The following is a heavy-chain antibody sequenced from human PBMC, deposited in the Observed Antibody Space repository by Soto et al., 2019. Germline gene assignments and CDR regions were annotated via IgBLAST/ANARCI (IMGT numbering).Heavy chain of an antibody. CDR1: GGSISSGDYY. D-gene: IGHD6-13*01. CDR2: IYYSGST. V-gene: IGHV4-30-4*01. CDR3: ARDSSSWPNWFDP. Sequence: PSETLSLTCTVSGGSISSGDYYWSWIHQPPGKGLEWIGYIYYSGSTYYNPSLKSRVTISVDTSKNQFSLKLSSVTAADTAVYYCARDSSSWPNWFDPWGQGTLVTVSS. J-gene: IGHJ5*02.